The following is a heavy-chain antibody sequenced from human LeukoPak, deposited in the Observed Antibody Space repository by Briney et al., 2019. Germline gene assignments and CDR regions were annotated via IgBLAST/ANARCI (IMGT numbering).Heavy chain of an antibody. J-gene: IGHJ4*02. Sequence: GGSLRLSCAASGFTFSDYYMSWIRQPPGKGLEWVSSIFPSSGEIHYADSVRGRFTISRDNSKSTLSLQINSLRAEDTAIYYCATYRRVLLPFESWGQGTLVTVSS. V-gene: IGHV3-11*03. CDR1: GFTFSDYY. CDR2: IFPSSGEI. D-gene: IGHD2-8*02. CDR3: ATYRRVLLPFES.